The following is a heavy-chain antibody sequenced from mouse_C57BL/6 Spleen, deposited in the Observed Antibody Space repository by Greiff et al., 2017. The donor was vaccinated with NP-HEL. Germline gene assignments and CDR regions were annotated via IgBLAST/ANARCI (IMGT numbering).Heavy chain of an antibody. J-gene: IGHJ2*01. CDR2: IDPANGNT. D-gene: IGHD2-5*01. CDR3: ARGYSNYEKGYYFDY. Sequence: EVQLVESVAELVRPGASVKLSCTASGFNIKNTYMHWVKQRPEQGLEWIGRIDPANGNTKYAPKFQGKATITADTSSNTAYLQLSSLTSEDTAIYYCARGYSNYEKGYYFDYWGQGTTLTVSS. CDR1: GFNIKNTY. V-gene: IGHV14-3*01.